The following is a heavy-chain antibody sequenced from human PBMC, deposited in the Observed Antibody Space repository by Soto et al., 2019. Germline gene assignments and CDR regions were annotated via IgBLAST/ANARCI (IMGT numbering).Heavy chain of an antibody. J-gene: IGHJ4*02. D-gene: IGHD1-1*01. CDR2: INHSEST. Sequence: QVQLQQWGAGLLKPSETLSLTCAVYGGSFSGYYWSWIRQPPGKGLEWIGEINHSESTNYNTNLNSRVVISVKTSKTQISLTLSSADAADKAVYYCARGQTKYHPDDWGQGTLVTVSS. CDR1: GGSFSGYY. V-gene: IGHV4-34*01. CDR3: ARGQTKYHPDD.